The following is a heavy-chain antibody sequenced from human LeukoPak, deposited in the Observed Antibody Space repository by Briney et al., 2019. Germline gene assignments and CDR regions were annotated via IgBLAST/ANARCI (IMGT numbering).Heavy chain of an antibody. CDR1: GQSLTGYF. CDR2: IDPNTGDT. CDR3: ARLGLHGSGTYYFFDY. D-gene: IGHD3-10*01. V-gene: IGHV1-2*06. Sequence: GASVKVSCKASGQSLTGYFIHWVRQAPGQGLEWVGRIDPNTGDTIYAQNFQGRVTVTSATSISTAYMVLSRLTSDDTAVYFCARLGLHGSGTYYFFDYWGQGTLVTVSS. J-gene: IGHJ4*02.